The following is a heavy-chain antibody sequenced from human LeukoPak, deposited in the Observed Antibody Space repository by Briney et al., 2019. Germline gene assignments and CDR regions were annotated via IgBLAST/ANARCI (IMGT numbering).Heavy chain of an antibody. CDR2: ISSSGSTI. CDR3: ARGRGRNPSGYYYYMDV. D-gene: IGHD2-15*01. Sequence: GGSLRLSCAASGFTFSSYEMNWVRQAPGKELEWVSYISSSGSTIYYADSVKGRFTISRDNAKNSLYLQMNSLRAEDTAVYYCARGRGRNPSGYYYYMDVWGKGTTVTISS. CDR1: GFTFSSYE. J-gene: IGHJ6*03. V-gene: IGHV3-48*03.